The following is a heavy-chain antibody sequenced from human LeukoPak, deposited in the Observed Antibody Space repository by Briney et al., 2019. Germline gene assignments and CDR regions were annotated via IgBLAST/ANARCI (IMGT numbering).Heavy chain of an antibody. V-gene: IGHV4-34*01. D-gene: IGHD5-18*01. J-gene: IGHJ4*02. CDR2: INHSGST. CDR1: GGSLSGYY. CDR3: ARGKWVQLWLGAYFDY. Sequence: SETLSLTCAVYGGSLSGYYWSWIRQPPGKGLEWIGEINHSGSTNYNPSLKSRVTISVDTSKNQFSLKLSSVTAADTAVYYCARGKWVQLWLGAYFDYWGQGTLATVSS.